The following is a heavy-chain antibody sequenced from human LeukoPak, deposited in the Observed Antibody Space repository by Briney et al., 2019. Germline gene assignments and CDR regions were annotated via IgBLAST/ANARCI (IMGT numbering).Heavy chain of an antibody. D-gene: IGHD3-22*01. Sequence: GGSLRLSCAASGFTFSSYGMSWVRQAPGKGLEWVSGINWNGGSTGYGDSVKGRFTISRDNAKNSLYLQMNSLRAEDTALYYCARVVIDAFDIWGQGTKVTVSS. CDR3: ARVVIDAFDI. CDR2: INWNGGST. CDR1: GFTFSSYG. J-gene: IGHJ3*02. V-gene: IGHV3-20*04.